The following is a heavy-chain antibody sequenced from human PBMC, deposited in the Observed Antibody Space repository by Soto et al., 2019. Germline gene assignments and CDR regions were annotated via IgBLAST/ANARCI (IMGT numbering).Heavy chain of an antibody. CDR3: ARVTYYYDSSGYYMGL. J-gene: IGHJ4*02. D-gene: IGHD3-22*01. Sequence: QVQLVQSGAEVKKPGSSVKVSCKASGGTFSSYAISWVRQAPGQGLEWMGGIIPIFGTANYAQKFQGRVTITADESTSTAYMELSSLRAEDTAVYYCARVTYYYDSSGYYMGLWGQGTLVTVSS. CDR2: IIPIFGTA. V-gene: IGHV1-69*01. CDR1: GGTFSSYA.